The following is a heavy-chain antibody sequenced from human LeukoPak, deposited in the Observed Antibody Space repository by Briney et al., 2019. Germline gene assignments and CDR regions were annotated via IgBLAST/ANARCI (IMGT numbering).Heavy chain of an antibody. J-gene: IGHJ4*02. CDR2: INPGGGST. Sequence: ASVKVSCKASGYTFTSYYIHWVRQAPGQGLEWMGIINPGGGSTSYTQKFQGRVTMTRDTSTSTVYMELSSLRSEDTAVYYCAREWAGYGRSSFDRWGQGTLVTVSS. D-gene: IGHD2-15*01. V-gene: IGHV1-46*01. CDR3: AREWAGYGRSSFDR. CDR1: GYTFTSYY.